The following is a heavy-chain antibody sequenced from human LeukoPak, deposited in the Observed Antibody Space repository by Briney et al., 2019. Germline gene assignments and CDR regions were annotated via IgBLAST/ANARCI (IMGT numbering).Heavy chain of an antibody. D-gene: IGHD6-13*01. CDR1: GFTFSSYA. Sequence: GGSLRLSCAASGFTFSSYAMHWVRQAPGKGLEWVAFIHYDGSNNYYADSVKGRFTISRDNSRNALYLQMNTLRADDTAVYYCAKDHGSSDWYYFDYWGQGTLVTVSS. J-gene: IGHJ4*02. CDR2: IHYDGSNN. V-gene: IGHV3-30*02. CDR3: AKDHGSSDWYYFDY.